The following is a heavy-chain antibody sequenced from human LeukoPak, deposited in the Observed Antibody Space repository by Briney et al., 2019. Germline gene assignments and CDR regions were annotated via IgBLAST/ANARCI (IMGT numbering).Heavy chain of an antibody. CDR2: IKQDGSEK. CDR1: GFTFSDYW. CDR3: ARGGNSYGPNWFDP. Sequence: GGSLRLSCTASGFTFSDYWMSWVRQAPGKGLEWVASIKQDGSEKYYVDSVKGRFTISRDNAKNSLYLQMNSLRAEDTAVYYCARGGNSYGPNWFDPWGQGTLVTVSS. D-gene: IGHD5-18*01. J-gene: IGHJ5*02. V-gene: IGHV3-7*03.